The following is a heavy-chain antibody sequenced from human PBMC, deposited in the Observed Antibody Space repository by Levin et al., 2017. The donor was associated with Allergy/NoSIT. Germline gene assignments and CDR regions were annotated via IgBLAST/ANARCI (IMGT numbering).Heavy chain of an antibody. CDR1: GGSFSGYY. V-gene: IGHV4-34*01. CDR3: ARGGATPGSGSYRSSYLATRYFDL. J-gene: IGHJ2*01. D-gene: IGHD3-10*01. CDR2: INHSGST. Sequence: SETLSLTCAVYGGSFSGYYWSWIRQPPGKGLEWIGEINHSGSTNYNPSLKSRVTISVDTSKNQFSLKLSSVTAADTAVYYCARGGATPGSGSYRSSYLATRYFDLWGRGTLVTVSS.